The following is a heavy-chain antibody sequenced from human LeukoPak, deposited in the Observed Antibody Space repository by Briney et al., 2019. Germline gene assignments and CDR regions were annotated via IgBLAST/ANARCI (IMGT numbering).Heavy chain of an antibody. V-gene: IGHV3-30*04. CDR1: GFTFSSYA. Sequence: GGSLRLSCAASGFTFSSYALSWVRQAPGKGLEWVAVISYDGSNKYYADSVKGRFTISRDNSKNTLYLQMNSLRAEDTAVYYCARDRSLTDYWGQGTLVTVSS. CDR3: ARDRSLTDY. J-gene: IGHJ4*02. CDR2: ISYDGSNK. D-gene: IGHD3-10*01.